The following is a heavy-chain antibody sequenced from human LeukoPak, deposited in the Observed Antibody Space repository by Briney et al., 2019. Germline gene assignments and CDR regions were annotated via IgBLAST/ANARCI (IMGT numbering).Heavy chain of an antibody. D-gene: IGHD6-19*01. CDR2: IYTSGST. J-gene: IGHJ4*02. CDR1: GGSISSGSYY. V-gene: IGHV4-61*02. CDR3: ARQPRGKYSSGSEQYY. Sequence: SQTLSLTCTVSGGSISSGSYYWSWIRQPAGKGLEWIGRIYTSGSTNYNPSLKSRVTISVDTSKNQFSLKLSSVTAADTAVYYCARQPRGKYSSGSEQYYWGQGTLVTVSS.